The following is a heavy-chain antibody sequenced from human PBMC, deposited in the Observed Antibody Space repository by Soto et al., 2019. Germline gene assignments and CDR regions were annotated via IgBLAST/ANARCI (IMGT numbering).Heavy chain of an antibody. Sequence: PGGSLRLSCGASGFSFVDFAMHWVRQAPGKGLEWVSSISYNGDTVAYADSVKGRFIVSRDNAKNFLYLQMDSLRVDDAALYYCAKDKNDILIGSLVYGMDVWGQRPTVTVSS. J-gene: IGHJ6*02. V-gene: IGHV3-9*01. CDR3: AKDKNDILIGSLVYGMDV. CDR1: GFSFVDFA. D-gene: IGHD3-9*01. CDR2: ISYNGDTV.